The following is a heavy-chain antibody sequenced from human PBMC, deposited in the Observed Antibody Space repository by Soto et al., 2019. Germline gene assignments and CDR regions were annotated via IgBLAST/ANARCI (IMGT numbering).Heavy chain of an antibody. D-gene: IGHD4-17*01. CDR2: LYDVDGT. V-gene: IGHV3-53*01. Sequence: DVQQVESGGGLIQPGESLRLSCAAFGLTVSGKKYMAWVRQAPGKGLEWISALYDVDGTYYADSVKGRFTTSRDSSKTTVYLQMNSLRPDDTAVYYCASWHLREHAYDIWGQGTTVTVSS. CDR3: ASWHLREHAYDI. CDR1: GLTVSGKKY. J-gene: IGHJ3*02.